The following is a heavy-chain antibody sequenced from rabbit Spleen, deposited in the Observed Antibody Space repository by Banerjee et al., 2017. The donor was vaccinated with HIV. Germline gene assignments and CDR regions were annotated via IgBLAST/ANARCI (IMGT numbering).Heavy chain of an antibody. Sequence: QSLEESGGDLVKPGASLTLTCTASGFSFRSSDWICWVRQAPGKGLEWIACIYAGSSGSTYYASWAKGRFTISKTSSTTVTLQMTSLTAADTATYFCARDLTDIIGWNFGWWGPGTLVTVS. J-gene: IGHJ4*01. CDR3: ARDLTDIIGWNFGW. CDR1: GFSFRSSDW. CDR2: IYAGSSGST. D-gene: IGHD1-1*01. V-gene: IGHV1S40*01.